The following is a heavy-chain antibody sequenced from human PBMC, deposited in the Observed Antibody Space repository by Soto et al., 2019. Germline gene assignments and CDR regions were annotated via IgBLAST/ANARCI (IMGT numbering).Heavy chain of an antibody. CDR2: ISYDGSDK. CDR3: ASSEYYDSSEGLFDY. J-gene: IGHJ4*02. CDR1: GFTFSSYA. V-gene: IGHV3-30-3*01. Sequence: GGSLRLSCAASGFTFSSYAMHWVRQAPGKGLEWVAVISYDGSDKYYADSVKGRFTISRDNSKNTLYLQMNSLRAEDTAVYYCASSEYYDSSEGLFDYWGQGTLVTVSS. D-gene: IGHD3-22*01.